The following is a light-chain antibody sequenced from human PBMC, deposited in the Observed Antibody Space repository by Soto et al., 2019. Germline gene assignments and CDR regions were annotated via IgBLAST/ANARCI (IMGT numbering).Light chain of an antibody. CDR2: EVS. Sequence: SVLTQPASVSWSPGQSITISCTGTSSDVGGYDYVSWYQLHPGKAPKLMVFEVSNRPSGVSYRFSGSKSGNTASLTISGLQAEDEADYFCSSYSISTAYLFGTGTKVTV. J-gene: IGLJ1*01. CDR3: SSYSISTAYL. CDR1: SSDVGGYDY. V-gene: IGLV2-14*01.